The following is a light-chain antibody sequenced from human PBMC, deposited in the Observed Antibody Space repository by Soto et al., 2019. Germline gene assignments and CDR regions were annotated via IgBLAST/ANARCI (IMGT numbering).Light chain of an antibody. J-gene: IGKJ1*01. CDR3: QQSYSTPWT. CDR2: GAS. V-gene: IGKV1-39*01. Sequence: DIQMTQSPSSLSASVGDRVTITCRASQSISTYLNWYHQTPGKAPKLLIHGASRLESGVPSRFSGGGSGTDFTLTITSLQPEDFATYYCQQSYSTPWTFGQGTKVEMK. CDR1: QSISTY.